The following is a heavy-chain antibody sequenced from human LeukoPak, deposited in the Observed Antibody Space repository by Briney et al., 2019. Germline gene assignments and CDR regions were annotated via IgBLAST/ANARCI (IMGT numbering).Heavy chain of an antibody. Sequence: SETLSLTCTVSGGSVISGSSYWGWIRQPPGKGLEWIGNIYYSGSTYYNPSLQSRVTISVDTSQNQFSLTLSSVTAADTAVYYCARAHSIASYYYGVDVWGQGTTVTVSS. CDR1: GGSVISGSSY. CDR2: IYYSGST. V-gene: IGHV4-39*07. J-gene: IGHJ6*02. CDR3: ARAHSIASYYYGVDV. D-gene: IGHD6-13*01.